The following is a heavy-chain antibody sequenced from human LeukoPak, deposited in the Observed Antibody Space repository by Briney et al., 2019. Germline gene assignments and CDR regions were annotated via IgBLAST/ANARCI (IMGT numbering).Heavy chain of an antibody. V-gene: IGHV1-8*01. D-gene: IGHD6-13*01. CDR3: ARGVRSSSRKRRKDQYYYYYYMDV. CDR1: GYTFTSYD. Sequence: GASVKVSCKASGYTFTSYDINWVRQATGQGLEWMGWMNPNSGNTGYAQKFQGRVTMTRNTSISTAYMELSSLRSEDTAVYYCARGVRSSSRKRRKDQYYYYYYMDVWGKGTTVTISS. CDR2: MNPNSGNT. J-gene: IGHJ6*03.